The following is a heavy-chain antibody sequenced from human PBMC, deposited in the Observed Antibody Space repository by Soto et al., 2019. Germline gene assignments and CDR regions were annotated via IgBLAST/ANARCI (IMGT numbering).Heavy chain of an antibody. Sequence: SETLSLTCALSGYSISSSNWWGWIRQPPGKGLEWIGYIYYSGTTYYNPSLKSRVTMSVDTSKNQFSLKLTSVTAVDTAVYYCARAMYYYDSSGRFDYWGQGTLVTV. CDR1: GYSISSSNW. CDR2: IYYSGTT. V-gene: IGHV4-28*03. CDR3: ARAMYYYDSSGRFDY. D-gene: IGHD3-22*01. J-gene: IGHJ4*02.